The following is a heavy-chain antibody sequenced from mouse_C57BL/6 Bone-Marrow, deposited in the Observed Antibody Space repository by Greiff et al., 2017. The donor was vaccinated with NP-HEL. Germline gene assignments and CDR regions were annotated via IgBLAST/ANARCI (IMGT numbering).Heavy chain of an antibody. CDR1: GYSITSGYY. CDR2: ISYDGSN. D-gene: IGHD1-1*01. CDR3: ARGVYSD. Sequence: EVHLVESGPGLVKPSQSLSLTCSVTGYSITSGYYWNWIRQFPGNKLEWMGYISYDGSNNYNPSLKNRISITRDTSKNQFFLKLNSVTTEDTATYYCARGVYSDWGQGTTLTVSS. J-gene: IGHJ2*01. V-gene: IGHV3-6*01.